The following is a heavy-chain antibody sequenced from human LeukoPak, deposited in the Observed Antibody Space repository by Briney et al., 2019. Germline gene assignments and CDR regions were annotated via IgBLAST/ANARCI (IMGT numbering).Heavy chain of an antibody. Sequence: SQTLSLTCAISGDSVSSNSAAWNWIRQSPSRGLEWLGRTYYRSKWYNDYAVSVKSRIAINPDTSKNQFSLKLSSVTAADTAVYYCARGQFPQLRLNWFDPWGQGTLVTVSS. J-gene: IGHJ5*02. V-gene: IGHV6-1*01. CDR1: GDSVSSNSAA. CDR2: TYYRSKWYN. CDR3: ARGQFPQLRLNWFDP. D-gene: IGHD3-16*01.